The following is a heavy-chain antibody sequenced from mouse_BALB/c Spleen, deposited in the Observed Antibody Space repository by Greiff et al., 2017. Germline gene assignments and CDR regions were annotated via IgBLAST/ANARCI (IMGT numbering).Heavy chain of an antibody. CDR2: IYPGSGST. D-gene: IGHD1-1*01. CDR3: ARDGSSFTAFAY. Sequence: QVQLKESGAELVKPGTSVKLSCKASGYNFTSYWINWVKLRPGQGLEWIGDIYPGSGSTNYNEKFKSKATLTVDTSSSTAYMQLSSLASEDSALYYCARDGSSFTAFAYWGQGTLVTVSA. J-gene: IGHJ3*01. CDR1: GYNFTSYW. V-gene: IGHV1-55*01.